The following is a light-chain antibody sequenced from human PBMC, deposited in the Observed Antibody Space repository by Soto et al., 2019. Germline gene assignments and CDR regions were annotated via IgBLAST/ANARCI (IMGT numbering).Light chain of an antibody. CDR3: QQANSFPWT. CDR2: AAS. Sequence: IQLTQSPSSLSASVGDSVTITCRASQDISIYLAWYQQKPGKAPNLLIYAASSLQSGVPSRFSGSGSGTDFTLTISSLQPEDFATYYCQQANSFPWTFGQGTKVDIK. CDR1: QDISIY. V-gene: IGKV1-12*01. J-gene: IGKJ1*01.